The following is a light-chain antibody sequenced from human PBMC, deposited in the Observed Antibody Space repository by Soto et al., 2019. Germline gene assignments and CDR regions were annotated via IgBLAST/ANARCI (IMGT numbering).Light chain of an antibody. J-gene: IGKJ3*01. CDR3: QLSYSTRT. Sequence: DIQMTQSPSSLSASVGDRVTITCRASQSISSYLKWYQQKPAKDPKLLIYAASSLQSGVPPRFSGSGSGTDFTLTISRLQLEDFATYYWQLSYSTRTFGPETKVDI. CDR2: AAS. V-gene: IGKV1-39*01. CDR1: QSISSY.